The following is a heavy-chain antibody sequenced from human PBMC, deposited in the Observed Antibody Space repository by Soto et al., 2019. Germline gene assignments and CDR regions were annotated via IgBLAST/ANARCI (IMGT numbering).Heavy chain of an antibody. CDR1: GCSISSYY. D-gene: IGHD1-26*01. CDR2: IYYSGST. J-gene: IGHJ5*02. V-gene: IGHV4-59*01. CDR3: ASEEGGWFDP. Sequence: PSETLSLTCTVSGCSISSYYWSWIRQPPGKGLEWIGYIYYSGSTNYNPSLKSRVTISVDTSKNQFSLKLSSVTAADTAVYYCASEEGGWFDPSGPGTLVTV.